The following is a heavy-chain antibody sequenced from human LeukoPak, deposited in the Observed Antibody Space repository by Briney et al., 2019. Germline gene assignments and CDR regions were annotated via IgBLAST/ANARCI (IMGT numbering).Heavy chain of an antibody. D-gene: IGHD3-10*01. CDR2: TYHSGST. Sequence: SETLSLTCAVSDYSISSGYYWGWIRQSPGKGLEWIGSTYHSGSTYYNPSLKSRVTMSVDTSKNQFSLNLSSVTAADTAVYYCARHAYYSGSGSNRYFYYMDVWGKGTTVTVPS. CDR3: ARHAYYSGSGSNRYFYYMDV. J-gene: IGHJ6*03. V-gene: IGHV4-38-2*01. CDR1: DYSISSGYY.